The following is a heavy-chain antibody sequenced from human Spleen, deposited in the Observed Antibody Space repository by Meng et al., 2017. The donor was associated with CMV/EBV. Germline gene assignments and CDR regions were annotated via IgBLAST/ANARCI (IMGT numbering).Heavy chain of an antibody. D-gene: IGHD2-21*02. CDR2: IVGGDSSP. V-gene: IGHV3-23*03. CDR3: VGWRHDSSDY. Sequence: LSCTASRFTCSNYAMSWVRQAPGKGLESVSGIVGGDSSPYYADSVKGRFTLSRDNSKNTLYLQMNSLRVDDTAVYYCVGWRHDSSDYWGQGTLVTVSS. CDR1: RFTCSNYA. J-gene: IGHJ4*02.